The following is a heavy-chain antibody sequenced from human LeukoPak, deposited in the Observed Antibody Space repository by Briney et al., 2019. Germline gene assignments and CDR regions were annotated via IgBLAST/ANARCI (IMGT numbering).Heavy chain of an antibody. J-gene: IGHJ5*02. Sequence: GGSLRLSCAASGFTFSNYWMYWVRQAPGEGLVWVSRISSDGSTTANADSVRGRFTISRDNTKSTLYLQMNRLRAEDTAVYYCARDTSGLHWFDPWGQGTLVTVSS. V-gene: IGHV3-74*01. CDR3: ARDTSGLHWFDP. CDR1: GFTFSNYW. CDR2: ISSDGSTT.